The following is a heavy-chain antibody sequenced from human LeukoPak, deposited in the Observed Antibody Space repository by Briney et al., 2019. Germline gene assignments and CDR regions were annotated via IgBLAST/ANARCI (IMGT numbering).Heavy chain of an antibody. CDR3: ARGSYAVGYYYYMDV. CDR2: IYPGDSDT. Sequence: GESLKISCKGSGYSFTSYWIGWVRQMPGKGLEWMGIIYPGDSDTRYSPSFQGQVTISADKSISTAYLQWSSLKASDTAMYYCARGSYAVGYYYYMDVWGKRTTVTVSS. V-gene: IGHV5-51*01. CDR1: GYSFTSYW. D-gene: IGHD2-15*01. J-gene: IGHJ6*03.